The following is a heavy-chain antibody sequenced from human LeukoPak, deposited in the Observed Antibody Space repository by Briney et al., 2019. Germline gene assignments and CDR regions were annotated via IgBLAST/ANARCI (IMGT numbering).Heavy chain of an antibody. CDR2: IYYSGST. J-gene: IGHJ4*02. D-gene: IGHD5-12*01. V-gene: IGHV4-39*07. Sequence: KPSETLSLTCTVSGGSISSSNYFWGWIRQPPGKGLEWIGSIYYSGSTYYNPFLKSRVTVSGDTSKNQFSLKLSSVTAADTAVYYCARAQVAIRSVDYWGQGTLVTVSS. CDR1: GGSISSSNYF. CDR3: ARAQVAIRSVDY.